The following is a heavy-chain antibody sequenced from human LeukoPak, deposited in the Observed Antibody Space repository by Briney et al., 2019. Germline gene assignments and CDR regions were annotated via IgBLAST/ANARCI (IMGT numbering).Heavy chain of an antibody. Sequence: PSGTLSLTCAVYGGSFSGYYWSWIRQPPGKGLEWIGEINHSGSTNYNPSLKSRVTMSVDTSKNQFSLKLSSVTAADTAVYYCARGQATTHFDYWGQGTLVTVSS. CDR1: GGSFSGYY. D-gene: IGHD1-26*01. V-gene: IGHV4-34*01. J-gene: IGHJ4*02. CDR3: ARGQATTHFDY. CDR2: INHSGST.